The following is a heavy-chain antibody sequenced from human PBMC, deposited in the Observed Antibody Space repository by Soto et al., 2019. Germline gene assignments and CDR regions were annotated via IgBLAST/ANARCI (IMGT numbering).Heavy chain of an antibody. CDR3: AREVTYYYDSSGYYPGAFDI. J-gene: IGHJ3*02. V-gene: IGHV1-69*13. CDR2: IIPIFGTA. D-gene: IGHD3-22*01. Sequence: SLKVSCKASGGTFSSYAISWVRQAPGQGLEWMGGIIPIFGTANYAQKFQGRVTITADESTSTAYMELSSLRSEDTAVYCCAREVTYYYDSSGYYPGAFDIWGQGTMVTVSS. CDR1: GGTFSSYA.